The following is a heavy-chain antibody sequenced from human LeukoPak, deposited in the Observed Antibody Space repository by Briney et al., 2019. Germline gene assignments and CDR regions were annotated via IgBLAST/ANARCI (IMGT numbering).Heavy chain of an antibody. D-gene: IGHD6-19*01. CDR3: AREYIAVGPHSEGLFDY. V-gene: IGHV4-31*03. CDR2: IYYSGST. CDR1: GGSISSGGYY. Sequence: SETLSLTCTVSGGSISSGGYYWSWIRQHPGKGLEWIGYIYYSGSTYYNPSLKGRFTISVDTSKNQFSLKLSSVTAADTAVYYCAREYIAVGPHSEGLFDYWGQGTLVTVSS. J-gene: IGHJ4*02.